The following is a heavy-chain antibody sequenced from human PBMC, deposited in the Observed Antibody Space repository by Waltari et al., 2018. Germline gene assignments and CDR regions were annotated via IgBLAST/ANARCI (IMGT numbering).Heavy chain of an antibody. D-gene: IGHD2-2*01. CDR3: ARDCSSTSCFWGGMDV. J-gene: IGHJ6*02. V-gene: IGHV1-69*01. CDR2: IIPIFGTA. Sequence: QVQLVQSGAEVKKPGSSVKVSCKASGGTFSSYAISWVRQAPGQGLEWMGGIIPIFGTANYAQKCQGRVTITADESTSTAYMELSSLRSEDTAVYYCARDCSSTSCFWGGMDVWGQGTTVTVSS. CDR1: GGTFSSYA.